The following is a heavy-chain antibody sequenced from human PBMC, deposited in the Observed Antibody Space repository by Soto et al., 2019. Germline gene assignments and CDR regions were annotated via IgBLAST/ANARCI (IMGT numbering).Heavy chain of an antibody. V-gene: IGHV5-51*01. D-gene: IGHD1-26*01. J-gene: IGHJ4*02. Sequence: GESLKISCKGSGYIFTDYWIGWVRQRPGKGLEWMGIMYPGDSDTRYSPSFQGRVTISVDKSISTAYLQFSSLRDSDTAMYYCARTILYSGTYRFNYWGQGTLVTVSS. CDR3: ARTILYSGTYRFNY. CDR1: GYIFTDYW. CDR2: MYPGDSDT.